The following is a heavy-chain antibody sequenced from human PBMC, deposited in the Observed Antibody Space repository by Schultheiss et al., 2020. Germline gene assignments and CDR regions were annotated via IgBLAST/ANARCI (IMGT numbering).Heavy chain of an antibody. D-gene: IGHD4-17*01. CDR2: IYYSGST. CDR1: GVSISSYY. V-gene: IGHV4-59*01. CDR3: ARAPYGDSRDY. J-gene: IGHJ4*02. Sequence: SQTLSLTCTVSGVSISSYYWSWIRQPPGKGLEWIGYIYYSGSTKYNPSLKSRVTMSGDTSKNQFSLKLTSVTAADTAVYYCARAPYGDSRDYWGQGTLVTVSS.